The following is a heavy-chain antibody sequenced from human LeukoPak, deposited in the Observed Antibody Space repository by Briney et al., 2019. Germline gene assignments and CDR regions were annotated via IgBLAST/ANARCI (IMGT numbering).Heavy chain of an antibody. V-gene: IGHV4-34*01. Sequence: PSETLSLTCAVYGGSFSGYYWSWIRQPPGKGLEWIGEINHSGTTNYNPSLKSRVTMSVDTSKNQFSLKLNSVTAADTAVYYCARDYDVLTAYPPTQLFDPWGQGTLVTVSS. CDR3: ARDYDVLTAYPPTQLFDP. CDR2: INHSGTT. CDR1: GGSFSGYY. D-gene: IGHD3-9*01. J-gene: IGHJ5*02.